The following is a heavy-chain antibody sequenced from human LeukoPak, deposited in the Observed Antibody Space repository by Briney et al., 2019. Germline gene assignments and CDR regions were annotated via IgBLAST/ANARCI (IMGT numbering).Heavy chain of an antibody. V-gene: IGHV4-59*01. J-gene: IGHJ5*02. CDR3: ARISSGSSWYWFDP. Sequence: SETLSLTCTVSGGSISSYYWSWIRQPPGKGLEWIGYIYYSGSTNYNPSLKSRVTISVDTSKNQFSLKLSSVTAADTAVYYCARISSGSSWYWFDPWGQGTLVTVSS. CDR1: GGSISSYY. CDR2: IYYSGST. D-gene: IGHD6-13*01.